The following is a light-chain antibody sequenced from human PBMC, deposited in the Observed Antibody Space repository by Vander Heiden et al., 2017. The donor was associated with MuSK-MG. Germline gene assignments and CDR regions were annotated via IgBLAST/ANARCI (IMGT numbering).Light chain of an antibody. Sequence: EIVLTQSPATLSLSPGERATLSCRASESVNTYLGWYQQKPGQAPRLLIYDTSNRATDIPARFSGSGSGTDFTLTIFTLEPEDCAVYYCQQRYKWPLTFGQGTRLEIK. CDR1: ESVNTY. CDR3: QQRYKWPLT. CDR2: DTS. J-gene: IGKJ5*01. V-gene: IGKV3-11*01.